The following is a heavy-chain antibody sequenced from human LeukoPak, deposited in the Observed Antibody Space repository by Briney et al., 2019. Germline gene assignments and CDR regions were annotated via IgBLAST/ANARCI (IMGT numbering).Heavy chain of an antibody. J-gene: IGHJ4*02. CDR2: IYPGNSET. D-gene: IGHD3-3*01. CDR1: GYRFTGYW. V-gene: IGHV5-51*01. CDR3: ARQEFDFWSGRVDY. Sequence: GESLKISCEGSGYRFTGYWIGWVRQVPGKGLEWMAIIYPGNSETRYSPSFQDQVTISADTSTNTAHLQWSSLQASDTAIYYCARQEFDFWSGRVDYWGQGTLVTVSS.